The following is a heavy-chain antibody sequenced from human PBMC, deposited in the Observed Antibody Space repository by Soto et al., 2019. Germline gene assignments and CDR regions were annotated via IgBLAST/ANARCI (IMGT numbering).Heavy chain of an antibody. Sequence: VGSLRLSCAASGFTFSSYSMNWVRQAPGKGLEWVSSISSSSSYIYYADSVKGRFTISRDNAKNSLYLQMNSLRAEDTAVYYCARDLEDSSSSEPESFDYWGQGTLVTV. CDR3: ARDLEDSSSSEPESFDY. CDR2: ISSSSSYI. CDR1: GFTFSSYS. D-gene: IGHD6-6*01. J-gene: IGHJ4*02. V-gene: IGHV3-21*01.